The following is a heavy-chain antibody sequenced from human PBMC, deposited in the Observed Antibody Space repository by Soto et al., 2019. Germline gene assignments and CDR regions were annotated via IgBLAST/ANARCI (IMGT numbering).Heavy chain of an antibody. J-gene: IGHJ4*02. CDR1: GFTFSSYG. Sequence: GGSLRLSCAASGFTFSSYGMHWVRQAPGKGLEWVAVISYDGSNKYYADSVKGRFTISRDNSKNTLYLQMNSLRAEDTAVYYCAKVATTVTRVLELLFFDYWGQGTLVTVSS. CDR2: ISYDGSNK. D-gene: IGHD4-4*01. V-gene: IGHV3-30*18. CDR3: AKVATTVTRVLELLFFDY.